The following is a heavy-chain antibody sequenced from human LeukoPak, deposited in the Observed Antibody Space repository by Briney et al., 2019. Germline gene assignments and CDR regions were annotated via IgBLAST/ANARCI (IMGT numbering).Heavy chain of an antibody. D-gene: IGHD3-10*01. CDR3: AKGGITMVRGSEFDY. CDR1: GFTFDDYA. CDR2: ISWNRGSI. Sequence: GRSLRLSCAASGFTFDDYAMHWVRQAPGKGLEWASGISWNRGSIGYADSVKGRFTISRDNAKNSLYLQMNSLRAEDMALYYCAKGGITMVRGSEFDYWGQGTLVTVSS. J-gene: IGHJ4*02. V-gene: IGHV3-9*03.